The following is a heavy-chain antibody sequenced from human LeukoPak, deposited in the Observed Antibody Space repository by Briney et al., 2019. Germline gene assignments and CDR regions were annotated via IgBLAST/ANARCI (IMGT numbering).Heavy chain of an antibody. Sequence: SETLSLTCTVSGGSISSDSYYWGWIRQPPGKGLEWIGSINYSGTTYYNPSLKSRVTISVDTSKNRFSLKVSSVTAADTAVYYCARRVPSGSGSYDFNYWGQGTLVTVSS. V-gene: IGHV4-39*01. CDR2: INYSGTT. D-gene: IGHD3-10*01. CDR1: GGSISSDSYY. CDR3: ARRVPSGSGSYDFNY. J-gene: IGHJ4*02.